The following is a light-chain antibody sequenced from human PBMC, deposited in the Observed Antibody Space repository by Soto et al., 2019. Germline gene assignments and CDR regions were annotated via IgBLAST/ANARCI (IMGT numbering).Light chain of an antibody. V-gene: IGKV3-20*01. CDR3: QHYGSSPYT. CDR1: QSVSSY. CDR2: GAS. J-gene: IGKJ2*01. Sequence: EIVLTQSPGTLSLSPGEGATLSCRASQSVSSYLAWYQKRPGQAPRLLIYGASSRATGIPDRFSGSGSGTDFTLTISRLQPEDFAVYYCQHYGSSPYTFGQGTKLEI.